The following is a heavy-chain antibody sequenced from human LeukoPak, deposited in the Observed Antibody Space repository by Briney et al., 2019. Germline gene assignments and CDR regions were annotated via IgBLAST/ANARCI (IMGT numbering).Heavy chain of an antibody. CDR3: ARSTGYYGYYYGMDV. J-gene: IGHJ6*02. V-gene: IGHV3-64*01. CDR1: GFTFSSYA. Sequence: GGSLRLSCAASGFTFSSYAMHWVRQAPGKGLEYVSAISSNGGSTYYANSVQGRFTISRGNSKNTLLLQMGSLRAEDMAVYYCARSTGYYGYYYGMDVWGQGTTVTVSS. D-gene: IGHD3-9*01. CDR2: ISSNGGST.